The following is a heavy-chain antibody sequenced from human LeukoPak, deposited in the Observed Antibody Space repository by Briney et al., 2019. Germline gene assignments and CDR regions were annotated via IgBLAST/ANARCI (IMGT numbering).Heavy chain of an antibody. V-gene: IGHV4-59*12. D-gene: IGHD4-17*01. CDR3: ARDWDGDYYYYYMDV. CDR1: GGSISNKY. Sequence: SETLSLTCTVSGGSISNKYWSWIRQPPGKGLEWIGYIYYSGSTNYNPSLKSRVTMSVDTSKNQFSLKLSSVTAADTAVYYCARDWDGDYYYYYMDVWGKGTTVTISS. CDR2: IYYSGST. J-gene: IGHJ6*03.